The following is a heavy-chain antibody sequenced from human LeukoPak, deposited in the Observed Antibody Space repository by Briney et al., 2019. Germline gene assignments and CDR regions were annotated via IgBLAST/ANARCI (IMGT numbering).Heavy chain of an antibody. D-gene: IGHD2/OR15-2a*01. CDR3: AKLSGRAADY. CDR1: GFTFSSYS. V-gene: IGHV3-23*01. Sequence: PGGSLRLSCAASGFTFSSYSMNWVRQAPGKGLEWVSGISDSGGGTYYADSVKGRFTISRDNSKNTLYLQMNSLRAEDTAVYYCAKLSGRAADYWGQGTLVTVSS. CDR2: ISDSGGGT. J-gene: IGHJ4*02.